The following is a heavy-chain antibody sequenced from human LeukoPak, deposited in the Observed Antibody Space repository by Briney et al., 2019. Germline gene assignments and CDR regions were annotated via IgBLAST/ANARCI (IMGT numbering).Heavy chain of an antibody. CDR2: INSDESIT. CDR3: ARGLVPGFLDY. D-gene: IGHD4-11*01. CDR1: GFTFSSSW. J-gene: IGHJ4*02. V-gene: IGHV3-74*01. Sequence: GGSLRLSCAASGFTFSSSWMYWVRQAPGKGLVWVSRINSDESITTYADSVKGRFTISRDNAKNTLYLPMNSLRAEDTAVYYCARGLVPGFLDYWGQGTPVTVSS.